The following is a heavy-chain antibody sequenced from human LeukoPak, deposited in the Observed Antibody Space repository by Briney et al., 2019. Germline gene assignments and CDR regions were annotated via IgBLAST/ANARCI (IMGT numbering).Heavy chain of an antibody. CDR2: INHSGST. D-gene: IGHD5-12*01. Sequence: SETLSLTCTVSGGSISSYYWSWIRQPPGKGLEWIGEINHSGSTNYNPSLKSRVTISVDTSKNQSSLKLSSVTAADTAVYYCARGRGYRVFDYWGQGTLVTVSS. J-gene: IGHJ4*02. CDR3: ARGRGYRVFDY. V-gene: IGHV4-34*01. CDR1: GGSISSYY.